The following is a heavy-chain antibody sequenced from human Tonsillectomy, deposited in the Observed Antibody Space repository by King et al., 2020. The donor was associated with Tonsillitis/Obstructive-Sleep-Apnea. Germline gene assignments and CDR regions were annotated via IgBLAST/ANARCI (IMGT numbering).Heavy chain of an antibody. V-gene: IGHV3-48*02. CDR1: GFTSSSFR. CDR3: ARVGYSSSDY. J-gene: IGHJ4*02. Sequence: VQLVESGGGLVQPGGSLRLSCAASGFTSSSFRMNWARQAPGTGLGWVSYISSSSSTIHYADSVMGRFTISRDNAKNSLYLQMNSLRDEDTAVYYCARVGYSSSDYWGQGTLVTVSS. CDR2: ISSSSSTI. D-gene: IGHD6-6*01.